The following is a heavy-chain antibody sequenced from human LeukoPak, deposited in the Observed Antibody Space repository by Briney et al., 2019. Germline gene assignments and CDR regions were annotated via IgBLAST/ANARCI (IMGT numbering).Heavy chain of an antibody. CDR3: AREGVSRELRY. CDR2: IKQDGSEK. CDR1: GFTFSSYW. V-gene: IGHV3-7*01. D-gene: IGHD1-26*01. Sequence: GGSLRLSCAASGFTFSSYWMSWVRQAPGKGLEWVANIKQDGSEKYYVDSVKDRFTISRDNAKNSLYLQMNSLRAEDTAVYYCAREGVSRELRYWGQGTLVTVSS. J-gene: IGHJ4*02.